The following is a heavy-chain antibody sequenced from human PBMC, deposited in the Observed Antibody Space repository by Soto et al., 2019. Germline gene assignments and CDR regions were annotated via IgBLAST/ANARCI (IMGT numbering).Heavy chain of an antibody. J-gene: IGHJ6*02. CDR2: IYYSGST. D-gene: IGHD6-13*01. V-gene: IGHV4-31*03. CDR3: ARVGGGSSWDYGMDV. Sequence: PSETLSLTCTVSGGSISSGGYYWSWIRQHPGKGLEWIGYIYYSGSTYYNPSLKSRVTISVDTSKNQFSLKLSSVTAADTAVYYCARVGGGSSWDYGMDVWGQGTTVTVS. CDR1: GGSISSGGYY.